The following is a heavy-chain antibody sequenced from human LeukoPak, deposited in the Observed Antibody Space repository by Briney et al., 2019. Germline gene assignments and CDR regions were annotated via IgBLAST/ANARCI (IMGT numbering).Heavy chain of an antibody. Sequence: PSETLSLTCTVSGGSISSGGYYWNWIRQHPGKGLEWIGYIYDSGSTYYSPSLKSRVAISVETSKNQFSLKLSSVSAADTAVYYCARAPNSLAGMDVWGQGTTVTVSS. J-gene: IGHJ6*02. CDR3: ARAPNSLAGMDV. CDR2: IYDSGST. V-gene: IGHV4-31*03. CDR1: GGSISSGGYY. D-gene: IGHD4-23*01.